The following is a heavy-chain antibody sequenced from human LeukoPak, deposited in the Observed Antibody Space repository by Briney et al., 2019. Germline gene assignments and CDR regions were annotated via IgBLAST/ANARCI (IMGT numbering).Heavy chain of an antibody. V-gene: IGHV3-33*08. D-gene: IGHD3-10*01. J-gene: IGHJ4*02. CDR3: ARDRGESYFDY. CDR2: IWYDGSNK. Sequence: PGRSLRLSCVVSGFTFSSYGMHWVRQAPGKGLQWVAFIWYDGSNKYYADSVKGRFTISRDNSKNTLYLQINSLRAEDTAVYYCARDRGESYFDYWGQGTLVTVSS. CDR1: GFTFSSYG.